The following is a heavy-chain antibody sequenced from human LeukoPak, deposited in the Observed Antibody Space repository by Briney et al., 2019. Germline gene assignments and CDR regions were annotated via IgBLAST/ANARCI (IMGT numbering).Heavy chain of an antibody. D-gene: IGHD3-3*01. CDR1: GFTFSSYW. V-gene: IGHV3-74*01. Sequence: PGGSLRLSCAASGFTFSSYWMHWVRQAPGKGLVWVSRINTDGSSTSYADSVKGRFTISRDNAKNTLYLQMNSLRAEDTAVYYCAMRRITILTGFDPWGQGTLVTVSS. CDR3: AMRRITILTGFDP. CDR2: INTDGSST. J-gene: IGHJ5*02.